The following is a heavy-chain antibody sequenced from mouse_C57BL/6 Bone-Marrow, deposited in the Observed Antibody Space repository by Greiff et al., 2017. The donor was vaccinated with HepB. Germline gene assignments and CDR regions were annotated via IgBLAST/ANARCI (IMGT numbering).Heavy chain of an antibody. CDR3: ARQVYYDYDALSY. CDR1: GYTFTSYW. Sequence: VQLQQPGAELVMPGASVKLSCKASGYTFTSYWMHWVKQRPGQGLEWIGEIDPSDSYTNYNQKFKGKSTLTVDKSSSTAYMQISSLTSEDSAVYYCARQVYYDYDALSYWGQGTTLTVSS. CDR2: IDPSDSYT. D-gene: IGHD2-4*01. J-gene: IGHJ2*01. V-gene: IGHV1-69*01.